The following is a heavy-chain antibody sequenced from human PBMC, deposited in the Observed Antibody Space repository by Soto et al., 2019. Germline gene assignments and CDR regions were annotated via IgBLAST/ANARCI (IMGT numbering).Heavy chain of an antibody. CDR1: GFTFSNYA. Sequence: EVQLLESGGGLVQPGGSLRLSCAASGFTFSNYAMTWVRQAAGKGLEWVSSISGPAGSTYYADSVKGRFTISRDNSKNTLYLQMNSQRAEDTALYYCARDERIAVAGTDNWGQGTLVTVTS. CDR3: ARDERIAVAGTDN. CDR2: ISGPAGST. D-gene: IGHD6-19*01. V-gene: IGHV3-23*01. J-gene: IGHJ4*02.